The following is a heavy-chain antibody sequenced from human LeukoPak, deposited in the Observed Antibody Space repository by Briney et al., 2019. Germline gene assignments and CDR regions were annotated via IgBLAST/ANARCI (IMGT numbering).Heavy chain of an antibody. V-gene: IGHV3-30*19. J-gene: IGHJ6*02. CDR2: ISYDGSNK. CDR3: AREVVPGGDYYYGMDV. D-gene: IGHD2-15*01. Sequence: PGGSLRLSCAASGFTCSSYGMHWVRQAPGKGLEWVAVISYDGSNKYYADSVKGRFTISRDNSKNTLYLQMNSLRAEDTAVYYCAREVVPGGDYYYGMDVWGQWTTVTVSS. CDR1: GFTCSSYG.